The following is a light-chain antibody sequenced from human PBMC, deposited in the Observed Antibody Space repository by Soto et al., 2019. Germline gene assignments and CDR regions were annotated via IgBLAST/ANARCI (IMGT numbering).Light chain of an antibody. CDR1: SSDVGGYNY. Sequence: LTQPASVSGSPGQSITISCTGTSSDVGGYNYVSWYQQHPGKAPKLMIYDVSNRPSGVSNRFSGSKSGNTASLTISGLQAEDEADYYCSSYTSSSPFVFGTGTKLTVL. V-gene: IGLV2-14*01. J-gene: IGLJ1*01. CDR3: SSYTSSSPFV. CDR2: DVS.